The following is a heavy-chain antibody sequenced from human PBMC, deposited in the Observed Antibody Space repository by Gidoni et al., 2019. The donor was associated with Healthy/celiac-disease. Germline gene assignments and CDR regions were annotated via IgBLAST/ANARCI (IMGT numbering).Heavy chain of an antibody. V-gene: IGHV4-39*07. Sequence: QLQLQESGPGLVKPSETLSLTCTVSGGSISSSSYYWGWIRQPPGKGLEWIGSIYYSGSTYYNPSLKSRVTISVDTSKNQFSLKLSSVTAADTAVYYCARPGFFGDAYCGGDCYRRDYWGQGTLVTVSS. D-gene: IGHD2-21*02. CDR2: IYYSGST. J-gene: IGHJ4*02. CDR1: GGSISSSSYY. CDR3: ARPGFFGDAYCGGDCYRRDY.